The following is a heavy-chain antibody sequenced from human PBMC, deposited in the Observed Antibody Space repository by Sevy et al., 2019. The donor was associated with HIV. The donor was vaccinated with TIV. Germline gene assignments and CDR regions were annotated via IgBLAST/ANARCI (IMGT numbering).Heavy chain of an antibody. Sequence: GGSLSLSCAASGFTYSSYGMHWVRQAPGKGLEWVAVIWYDGTNKEYADSVKGGFTISRENSKNTRYLQVNSLRAEDTAVYYCARESIAVAGIGYYFDYWGQGTLVTVSS. J-gene: IGHJ4*02. CDR1: GFTYSSYG. CDR3: ARESIAVAGIGYYFDY. CDR2: IWYDGTNK. D-gene: IGHD6-19*01. V-gene: IGHV3-33*01.